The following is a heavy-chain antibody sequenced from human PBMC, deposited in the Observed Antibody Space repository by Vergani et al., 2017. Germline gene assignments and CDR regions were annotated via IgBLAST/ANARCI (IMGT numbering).Heavy chain of an antibody. J-gene: IGHJ3*02. CDR3: ATIGRSDVAGSYGDIDI. CDR1: GFTFIMHA. CDR2: LSASDRRT. V-gene: IGHV3-23*01. D-gene: IGHD2-15*01. Sequence: EVQLLESGGDLVQPGGSLRLSCAASGFTFIMHAMSWVRQAPGKGLEWVSTLSASDRRTHYADSVKGRFTISRDHSKNTLFLHMNSLRPEDTAIYYCATIGRSDVAGSYGDIDIWGKGTMVTVSS.